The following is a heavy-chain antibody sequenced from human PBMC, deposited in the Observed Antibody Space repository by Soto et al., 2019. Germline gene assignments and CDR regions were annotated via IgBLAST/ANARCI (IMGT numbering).Heavy chain of an antibody. Sequence: QVQLVQSGAAVKKPGSSVKVSCKASGGTFSSYTISWVRQAPGQGLEWMGRIIPILGIANYAQKFQGRVTITADKSTSTXXMELSSLRSEDTAVYYCARGGDYAPRTYYYYGMDVWGQGTTVTVSS. CDR2: IIPILGIA. CDR1: GGTFSSYT. V-gene: IGHV1-69*02. D-gene: IGHD4-17*01. CDR3: ARGGDYAPRTYYYYGMDV. J-gene: IGHJ6*02.